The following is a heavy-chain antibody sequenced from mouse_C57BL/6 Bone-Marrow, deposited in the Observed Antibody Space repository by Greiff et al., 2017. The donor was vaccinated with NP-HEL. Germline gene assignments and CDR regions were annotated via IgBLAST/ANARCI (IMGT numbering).Heavy chain of an antibody. Sequence: QVQLQQSGPGLVQPSQSLSITCTVSGFSLTSYGVHWVRQSPGKGLEWLGVIWSGGSTDYNAAFISRLSISKDNSKSQVFFKMNSLQADDTAIYYCARNYYSNPYWYCDVWGTGTTVTVSS. D-gene: IGHD2-5*01. V-gene: IGHV2-2*01. CDR3: ARNYYSNPYWYCDV. J-gene: IGHJ1*03. CDR1: GFSLTSYG. CDR2: IWSGGST.